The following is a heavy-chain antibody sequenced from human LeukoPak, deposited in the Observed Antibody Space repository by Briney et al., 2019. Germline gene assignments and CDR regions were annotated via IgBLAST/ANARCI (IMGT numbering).Heavy chain of an antibody. CDR1: GYTFTAYY. Sequence: GASVKVSCKASGYTFTAYYVHWVRQAPGQGLEWMGLIKPNSGGTIYAQLFQGRVTMTRDTSISTAYMELSRLTSDDTAVYYCARLEGSAATRGDCGQGTLVTVSS. J-gene: IGHJ4*02. CDR2: IKPNSGGT. CDR3: ARLEGSAATRGD. V-gene: IGHV1-2*02. D-gene: IGHD1-7*01.